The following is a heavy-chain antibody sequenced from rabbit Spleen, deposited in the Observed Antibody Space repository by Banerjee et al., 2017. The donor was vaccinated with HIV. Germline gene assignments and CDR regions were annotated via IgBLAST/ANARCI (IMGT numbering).Heavy chain of an antibody. Sequence: QSLEESGGDLVKPGASLTLTCTASGFSFSAGYCMCWVRQAPGKGLEWIACIHGGSTNNIYYASWAKGRFTISKTSSTTVTLQKTSLTAADTATYFCARFYAGYGDFGYAAMWGPGTLVTVS. CDR2: IHGGSTNNI. J-gene: IGHJ4*01. CDR3: ARFYAGYGDFGYAAM. D-gene: IGHD7-1*01. V-gene: IGHV1S40*01. CDR1: GFSFSAGYC.